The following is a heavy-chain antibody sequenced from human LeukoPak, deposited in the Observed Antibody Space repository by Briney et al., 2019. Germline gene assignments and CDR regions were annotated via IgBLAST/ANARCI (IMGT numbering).Heavy chain of an antibody. CDR2: ISSSSSTI. J-gene: IGHJ4*02. CDR1: GFTLSNFA. CDR3: ARDPGYYYDSSGYYFIY. Sequence: PGGFLRLSCAASGFTLSNFAMTWVRQAPGKGLEWVSYISSSSSTIYYADSVKGRFTISRDNAKNSLYLQMNSLRAEDTAVYYCARDPGYYYDSSGYYFIYWGQGTLVTVSS. D-gene: IGHD3-22*01. V-gene: IGHV3-48*04.